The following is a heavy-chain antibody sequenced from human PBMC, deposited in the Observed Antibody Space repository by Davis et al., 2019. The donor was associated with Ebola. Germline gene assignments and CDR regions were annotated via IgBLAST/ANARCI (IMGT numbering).Heavy chain of an antibody. CDR3: ARVVTLPWFDP. CDR1: GYTFPSYP. V-gene: IGHV1-3*01. D-gene: IGHD1-26*01. Sequence: AASVKVSCKTSGYTFPSYPIHWVRQAPGQRLEWMGWINAANGNTEYSQKFQGRVTITRDTSASTAYMELRSLRSDDTAVYYCARVVTLPWFDPWGQGTLVTVSS. CDR2: INAANGNT. J-gene: IGHJ5*02.